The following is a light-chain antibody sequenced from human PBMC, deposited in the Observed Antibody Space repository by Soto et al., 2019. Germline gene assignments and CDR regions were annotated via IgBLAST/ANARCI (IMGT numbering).Light chain of an antibody. Sequence: QSALTQPASVSGSPGQSITISCTGTSSDVGGYNYVSWYQQHPGKAPKLMIYDVSNRPSGVSNRFSGSKSGNTASLTISRLQAEDEADYYCSSYTSISTYVVFGGGTKLTVL. J-gene: IGLJ2*01. CDR1: SSDVGGYNY. CDR2: DVS. CDR3: SSYTSISTYVV. V-gene: IGLV2-14*01.